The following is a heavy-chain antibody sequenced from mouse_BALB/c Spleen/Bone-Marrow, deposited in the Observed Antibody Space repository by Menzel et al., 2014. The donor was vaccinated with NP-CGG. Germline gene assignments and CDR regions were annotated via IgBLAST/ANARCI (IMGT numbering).Heavy chain of an antibody. J-gene: IGHJ4*01. CDR1: GYTFTSYW. CDR2: INPSTGYT. CDR3: ARPPYYYGSSYDAMDY. D-gene: IGHD1-1*01. Sequence: QVQLQQSGAELAKPGASVKMSCKASGYTFTSYWMHWVKQRPGQGLEWIGYINPSTGYTDYNQKFKDKATLTADKSSSTAYMQLSSLTSEDSAVYYCARPPYYYGSSYDAMDYWGQGTSVTVSS. V-gene: IGHV1-7*01.